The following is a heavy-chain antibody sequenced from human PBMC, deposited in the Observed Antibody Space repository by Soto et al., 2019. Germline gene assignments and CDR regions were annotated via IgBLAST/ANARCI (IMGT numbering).Heavy chain of an antibody. CDR3: ARDGTEMATIYFYGMDV. CDR2: ISYDGSNK. J-gene: IGHJ6*02. Sequence: GGSLRLSCAASGFTFSSYAMHWVRQAPGKGLEWVAVISYDGSNKYYADSVKGRFTISRDNSKNTLYLQMNSLRAEDTAVYYCARDGTEMATIYFYGMDVWGQGTTVTVSS. CDR1: GFTFSSYA. D-gene: IGHD5-12*01. V-gene: IGHV3-30-3*01.